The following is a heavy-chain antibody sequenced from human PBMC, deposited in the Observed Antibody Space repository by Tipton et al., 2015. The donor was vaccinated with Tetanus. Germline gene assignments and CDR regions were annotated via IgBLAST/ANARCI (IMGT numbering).Heavy chain of an antibody. V-gene: IGHV4-59*01. D-gene: IGHD5-18*01. CDR2: VSSSGRT. CDR1: GASISNFY. Sequence: TLSLTCTVSGASISNFYWSWIRQPPGKGLEWIAYVSSSGRTNYNPSLKSRVTISVDTSKNQFSLKLRSVTAADTAVYYCARLYSYGSLYWFDPWGQGTLVTVSS. CDR3: ARLYSYGSLYWFDP. J-gene: IGHJ5*02.